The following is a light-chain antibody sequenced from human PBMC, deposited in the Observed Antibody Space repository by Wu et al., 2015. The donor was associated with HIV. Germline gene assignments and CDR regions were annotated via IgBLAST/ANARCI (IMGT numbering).Light chain of an antibody. V-gene: IGKV3-15*01. CDR2: GAS. CDR1: QSISNN. CDR3: QQYNSWLT. J-gene: IGKJ4*01. Sequence: EIVMTQSPATLSVSPGERATLSCRASQSISNNLAWYQQKPGQAPRLLIYGASTRATSTPARFSGSGSGTEFTLTISSLQSEDFAIYYCQQYNSWLTFGGGTKVEIK.